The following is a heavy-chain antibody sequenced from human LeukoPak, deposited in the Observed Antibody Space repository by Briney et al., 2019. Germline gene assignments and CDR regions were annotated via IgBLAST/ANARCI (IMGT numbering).Heavy chain of an antibody. Sequence: SQTLSLTCAVSGGSISSGGYSWSWIRQPPGKGLEWIGEINHSGSTNYNPSLKSRVTISVDTSKNQFSLKLSSVTAADTAVYYCARGHYCSGGSCRTHYYYYGMDVWGQGTRSPSP. J-gene: IGHJ6*02. CDR1: GGSISSGGYS. D-gene: IGHD2-15*01. CDR3: ARGHYCSGGSCRTHYYYYGMDV. CDR2: INHSGST. V-gene: IGHV4-30-2*01.